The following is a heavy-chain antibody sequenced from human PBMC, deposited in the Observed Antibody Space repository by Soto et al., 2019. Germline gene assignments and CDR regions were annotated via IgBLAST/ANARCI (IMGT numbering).Heavy chain of an antibody. V-gene: IGHV5-10-1*01. D-gene: IGHD3-3*01. Sequence: PGESLKISCKGSGYSFTSYWISWVRQMPGKGLEWMGRIDPSDSYTNYSPSFQGHVTISADKSISTAYLQWSSLKASDTAMYSWARHLTWHRRFLESDAFDIWGQWTMVTVSS. CDR3: ARHLTWHRRFLESDAFDI. CDR1: GYSFTSYW. J-gene: IGHJ3*02. CDR2: IDPSDSYT.